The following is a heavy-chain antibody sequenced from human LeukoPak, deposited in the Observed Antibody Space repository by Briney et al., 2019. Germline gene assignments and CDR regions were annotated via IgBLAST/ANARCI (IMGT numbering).Heavy chain of an antibody. CDR3: ASGGAAYCSSASCYHMEYFDY. CDR1: GYTFSGYY. V-gene: IGHV1-2*02. D-gene: IGHD2-2*01. J-gene: IGHJ4*02. Sequence: GASVKVSCKASGYTFSGYYIHWVRQAPGQGLEWLRWINPNSGGTNYAQKFQGRVTMTRDTSISTAYMELSRLRSDDTAVYYCASGGAAYCSSASCYHMEYFDYWGQGTLVTVSS. CDR2: INPNSGGT.